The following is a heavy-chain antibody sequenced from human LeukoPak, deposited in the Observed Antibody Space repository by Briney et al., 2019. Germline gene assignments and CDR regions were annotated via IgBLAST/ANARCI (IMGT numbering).Heavy chain of an antibody. CDR3: VKDRCDRATCPEV. CDR2: ISNSGDST. CDR1: GFTFSTYA. V-gene: IGHV3-23*01. Sequence: GGSLRLSCAASGFTFSTYAMSWVHQAPGEGLQWVSGISNSGDSTYYLDSVKGRFTISRDNSKNTLHLQMSSLRAEDTALYYCVKDRCDRATCPEVWGQGTLVTVSS. J-gene: IGHJ4*02. D-gene: IGHD1-14*01.